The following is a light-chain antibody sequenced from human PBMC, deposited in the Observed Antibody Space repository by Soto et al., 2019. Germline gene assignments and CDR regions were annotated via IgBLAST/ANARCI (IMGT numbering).Light chain of an antibody. V-gene: IGKV4-1*01. CDR3: QQYYSGPPT. CDR2: WAS. J-gene: IGKJ1*01. CDR1: HNIFYSTNNKDY. Sequence: DTVMTQSPDSLTVSLGERATIDCRSSHNIFYSTNNKDYLAWYQQKPGQPPKLIISWASARESGVPDRFSGSWSGTNFTLTINSLQADDVAVYYCQQYYSGPPTFGQGTRVAIK.